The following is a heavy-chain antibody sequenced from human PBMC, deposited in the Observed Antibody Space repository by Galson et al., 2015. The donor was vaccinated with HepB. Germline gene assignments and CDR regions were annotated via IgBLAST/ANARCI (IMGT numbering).Heavy chain of an antibody. Sequence: SLRLSCAASGFSFSTYTMNWVRQAPGKGLEWVASISTTANHIYYAGSVQGRFTIPRDNAKNSLYLQLSSLRAEDTAVYYCAKDTPNPPARGWSYFDLWGQGTLVTVSS. J-gene: IGHJ4*02. CDR3: AKDTPNPPARGWSYFDL. D-gene: IGHD2-15*01. V-gene: IGHV3-21*01. CDR1: GFSFSTYT. CDR2: ISTTANHI.